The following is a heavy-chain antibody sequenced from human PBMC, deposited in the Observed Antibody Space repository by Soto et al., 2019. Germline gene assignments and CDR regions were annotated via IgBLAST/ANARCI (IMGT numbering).Heavy chain of an antibody. CDR3: AKAKGSFDHTGPDQ. CDR1: GFSFSNYA. V-gene: IGHV3-23*01. J-gene: IGHJ4*02. CDR2: FGVDYVT. Sequence: EVQLLESGGGLIQPGGTLRLSCATFGFSFSNYAMSWVRQAPGKGLEWVSGFGVDYVTYYADSVRSRFTISRDNSKNTLYLQMTSLRAEDTALYYCAKAKGSFDHTGPDQWGQGTLVTVSS. D-gene: IGHD2-8*02.